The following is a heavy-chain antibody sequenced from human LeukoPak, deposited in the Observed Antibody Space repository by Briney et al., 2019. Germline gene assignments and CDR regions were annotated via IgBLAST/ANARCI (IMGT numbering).Heavy chain of an antibody. V-gene: IGHV1-69*13. CDR1: GGTFNSYA. J-gene: IGHJ5*02. D-gene: IGHD6-6*01. CDR3: ARAPRIAAFNNWFDP. Sequence: EASVKVSCKASGGTFNSYAISWVRQAPGTRLEWMGGIIPIFGTANYAQKFQGRVTITADESTSTAYMELSSLRSEDTAVYYCARAPRIAAFNNWFDPWGQGTLVTVSS. CDR2: IIPIFGTA.